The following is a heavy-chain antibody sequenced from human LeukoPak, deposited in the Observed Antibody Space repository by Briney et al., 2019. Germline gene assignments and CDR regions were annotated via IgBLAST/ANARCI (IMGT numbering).Heavy chain of an antibody. CDR3: ATDGDTGMAAWSFDI. Sequence: ASVKVSCTASGYTLTELSIHWVRQAPGKGLERMGGFDPEDGETTYAQKFQGRVTMTEDTSTDTAYMEVSDLRSDDTAMYYCATDGDTGMAAWSFDIWGPGTMVTVSS. J-gene: IGHJ3*02. CDR2: FDPEDGET. D-gene: IGHD3-10*01. V-gene: IGHV1-24*01. CDR1: GYTLTELS.